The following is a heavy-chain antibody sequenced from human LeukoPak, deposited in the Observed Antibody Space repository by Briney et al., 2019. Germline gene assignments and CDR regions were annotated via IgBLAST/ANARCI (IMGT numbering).Heavy chain of an antibody. D-gene: IGHD6-13*01. V-gene: IGHV3-23*01. CDR1: GFTFSTFA. Sequence: GGSLRLSCAASGFTFSTFAMSWVRQAPGKGLEWVSSISIGDNSTYYAGSVKGRFTISRDNSENTLYLQMNSLRAGDTAVYYCAKPMTPYSSSLYYFDYWGQGTLVTVSS. J-gene: IGHJ4*02. CDR3: AKPMTPYSSSLYYFDY. CDR2: ISIGDNST.